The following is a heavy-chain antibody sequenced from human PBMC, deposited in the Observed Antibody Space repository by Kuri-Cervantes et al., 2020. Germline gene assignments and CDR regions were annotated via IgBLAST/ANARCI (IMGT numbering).Heavy chain of an antibody. V-gene: IGHV1-69*13. CDR2: IIPIFGTA. CDR1: GGTFSSYA. J-gene: IGHJ4*02. Sequence: SAKVSCKASGGTFSSYAISWVRQAPGQGLEWMGGIIPIFGTANYAQKFQGRVTITADESTSTAYMELGSLRSEDTAVYYCARGPYSSFYYFDYWGQGTLVTVSS. D-gene: IGHD6-13*01. CDR3: ARGPYSSFYYFDY.